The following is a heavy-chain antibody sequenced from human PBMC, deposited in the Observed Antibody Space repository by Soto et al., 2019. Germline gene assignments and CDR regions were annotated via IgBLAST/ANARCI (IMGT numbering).Heavy chain of an antibody. J-gene: IGHJ4*02. D-gene: IGHD6-19*01. CDR1: GYTFTHFG. CDR3: ARGLDREWLVHDY. CDR2: MNPNSGNT. Sequence: ASVKVSCKASGYTFTHFGVNWVRQATGQGLEWMGWMNPNSGNTGYAQKFQGRVTMTRNTSISTAYMELSSLRSEDTAVYYCARGLDREWLVHDYWGQGTLVTVSS. V-gene: IGHV1-8*02.